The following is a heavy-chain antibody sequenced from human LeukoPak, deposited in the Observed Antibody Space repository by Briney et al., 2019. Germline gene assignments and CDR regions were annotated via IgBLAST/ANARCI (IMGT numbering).Heavy chain of an antibody. V-gene: IGHV1-46*01. CDR1: VYTFTSYY. Sequence: ASLKLSCNASVYTFTSYYMHWVRHSPRQRLEKIVIINPSVASTSYAQNFPCRVTLERDTSTSRVYMELSSLRSEDTAVYYCARAYCSGGRCYYVARGYFYFHYWGQGTLVTVSS. J-gene: IGHJ4*02. CDR3: ARAYCSGGRCYYVARGYFYFHY. D-gene: IGHD2-15*01. CDR2: INPSVAST.